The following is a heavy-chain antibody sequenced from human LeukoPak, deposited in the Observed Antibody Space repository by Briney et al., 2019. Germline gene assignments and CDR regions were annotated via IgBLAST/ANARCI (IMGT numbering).Heavy chain of an antibody. CDR3: AKDALRPLSSGYSHDAFDI. CDR1: GFTFSSYG. J-gene: IGHJ3*02. Sequence: GGSLRLSCAASGFTFSSYGMHWVRQAPGKGLEWVAFIRYDGSNKYYADSVKGRFTISRDNSKNTLYLQMNSLRAEDTAVYYCAKDALRPLSSGYSHDAFDIWGQGTMVTVSS. D-gene: IGHD3-22*01. V-gene: IGHV3-30*02. CDR2: IRYDGSNK.